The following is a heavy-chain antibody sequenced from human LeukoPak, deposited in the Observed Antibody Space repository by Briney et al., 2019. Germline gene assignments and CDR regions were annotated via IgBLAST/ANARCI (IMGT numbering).Heavy chain of an antibody. CDR3: ARAGHVITMIVVLDAFDI. D-gene: IGHD3-22*01. CDR2: ISSRGSTI. Sequence: PGGSLRLSCAASGFTLSSYEMNWVRQAPGKGLEWLSYISSRGSTIYSADSVKGRFAISRDNAKSSLYLQMNTLRAEDPAVYYCARAGHVITMIVVLDAFDIWGQGTMVTVSS. V-gene: IGHV3-48*03. J-gene: IGHJ3*02. CDR1: GFTLSSYE.